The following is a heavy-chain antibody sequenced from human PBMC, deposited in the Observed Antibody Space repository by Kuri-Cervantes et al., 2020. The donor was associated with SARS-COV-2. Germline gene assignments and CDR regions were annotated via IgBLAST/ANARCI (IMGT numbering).Heavy chain of an antibody. CDR1: GFTFSDYA. J-gene: IGHJ6*02. V-gene: IGHV3-23*01. CDR2: ISGSSGGT. CDR3: ARESNYSHYYGTEV. Sequence: GESLKISCAASGFTFSDYAMSWVRQAPGKGLEWVSAISGSSGGTYTDYRDSVKGRFTISRDYSKNTLYLEMNNLRADDTAVYYCARESNYSHYYGTEVWGQGTTVTVSS.